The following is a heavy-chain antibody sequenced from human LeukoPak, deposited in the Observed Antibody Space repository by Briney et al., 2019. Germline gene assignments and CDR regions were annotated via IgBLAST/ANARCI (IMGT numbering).Heavy chain of an antibody. D-gene: IGHD2-21*01. CDR3: ARLYSDAFDI. J-gene: IGHJ3*02. CDR1: ISTFSTYS. Sequence: GGSLRLSCAASISTFSTYSMNWVRQAPGKGPEWISYITSSSSNIYYADSVKGRFTISRDNAKKSLYLQMNNLRAEDTAVYYCARLYSDAFDIWGQGTMVAVSS. V-gene: IGHV3-48*01. CDR2: ITSSSSNI.